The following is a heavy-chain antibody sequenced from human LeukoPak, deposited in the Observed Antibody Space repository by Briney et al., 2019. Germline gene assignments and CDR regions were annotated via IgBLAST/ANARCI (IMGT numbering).Heavy chain of an antibody. Sequence: SGRSLRLSCAVSGFTFSSYGMHWVRQAPGKGLEWVAVISYDGSNKYYADSVKGRFTISRDNSKNTLYLQMNSLRAEDTAVYYCAKDQGFFATVAYFDYWGQGTLVTVSS. CDR3: AKDQGFFATVAYFDY. CDR1: GFTFSSYG. CDR2: ISYDGSNK. J-gene: IGHJ4*02. D-gene: IGHD4-23*01. V-gene: IGHV3-30*18.